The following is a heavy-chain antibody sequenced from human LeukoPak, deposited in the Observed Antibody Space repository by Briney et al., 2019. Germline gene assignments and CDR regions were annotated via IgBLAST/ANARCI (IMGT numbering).Heavy chain of an antibody. J-gene: IGHJ5*02. CDR2: INSDGSST. Sequence: GGSLRLSCAASGFTLSSYWMHWVRQAPGKGLVWVSRINSDGSSTSYADSVKGRFTISRDNAKNTLYLQMNSLRAEDTAVYYCARGGVVVVAATNWFDPWGQGTLVTVSS. D-gene: IGHD2-15*01. CDR1: GFTLSSYW. CDR3: ARGGVVVVAATNWFDP. V-gene: IGHV3-74*01.